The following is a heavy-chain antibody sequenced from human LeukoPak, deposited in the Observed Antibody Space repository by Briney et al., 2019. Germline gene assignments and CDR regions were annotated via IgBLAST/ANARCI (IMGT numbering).Heavy chain of an antibody. CDR3: ARVLGRPPRTGWFDP. CDR1: GYTFTGYY. D-gene: IGHD1-1*01. V-gene: IGHV1-2*04. CDR2: INPNSGGT. J-gene: IGHJ5*02. Sequence: GASVKVSCKASGYTFTGYYMHWVRQAPGQGLEWMGWINPNSGGTNYAQKFQGWVTMTRDTSISTAYMELSRLRSDDTAVYYCARVLGRPPRTGWFDPWGQGTLVTVSS.